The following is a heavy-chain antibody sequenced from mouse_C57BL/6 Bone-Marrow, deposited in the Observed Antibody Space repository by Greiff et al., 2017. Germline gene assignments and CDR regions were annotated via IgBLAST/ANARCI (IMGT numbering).Heavy chain of an antibody. Sequence: EVKLQESGPELVKPGASVKISCKASGYSFTGYYMNWVKQSPEKSLEWIGEINPSTGGTTYNQKFKAKATLTVDKSSSTAYMQLKSLTSEDSAVYYCARGGWITTVVEFAYWGQGTLVTVSA. CDR1: GYSFTGYY. CDR2: INPSTGGT. J-gene: IGHJ3*01. V-gene: IGHV1-42*01. D-gene: IGHD1-1*01. CDR3: ARGGWITTVVEFAY.